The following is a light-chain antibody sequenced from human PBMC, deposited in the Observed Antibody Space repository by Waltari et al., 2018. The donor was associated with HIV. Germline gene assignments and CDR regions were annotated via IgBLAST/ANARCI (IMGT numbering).Light chain of an antibody. CDR1: QSISSW. V-gene: IGKV1-5*03. CDR3: QQYNSYPWT. Sequence: TLSASVGDRVTITCRASQSISSWLAWYQQKPGKAPKLVIYKASSLESGVPSRFSGSGSGTEFTLTISSLQPDDFATYYCQQYNSYPWTFGQGTKVEIK. J-gene: IGKJ1*01. CDR2: KAS.